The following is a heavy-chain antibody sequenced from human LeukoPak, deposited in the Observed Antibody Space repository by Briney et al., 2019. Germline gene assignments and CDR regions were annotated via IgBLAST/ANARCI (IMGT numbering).Heavy chain of an antibody. CDR3: ARDPPGDKSFDY. CDR2: INPNSGGT. CDR1: GYTFTSYD. D-gene: IGHD3-10*01. J-gene: IGHJ4*02. V-gene: IGHV1-2*02. Sequence: ASVKVSCKASGYTFTSYDVNWVRQATGQGLEWMGWINPNSGGTNYAQKFQGRVTMTRDTSISTAYMELSSLRSEDTAVYYCARDPPGDKSFDYWGQGTLVTVSS.